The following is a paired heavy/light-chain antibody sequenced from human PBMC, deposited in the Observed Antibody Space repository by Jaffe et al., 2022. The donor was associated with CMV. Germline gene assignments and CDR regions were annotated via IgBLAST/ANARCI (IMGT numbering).Light chain of an antibody. CDR3: QVWDSSTVV. Sequence: SYEVTQPPSVSVSPGQTASITCSGDKLGDKYASWYQQKPGQFPVVVIYQDTKRPSGIPERFSGSNSGNTATLTISGTQVMDEANYYCQVWDSSTVVFGGGTQLTVL. J-gene: IGLJ2*01. CDR1: KLGDKY. V-gene: IGLV3-1*01. CDR2: QDT.
Heavy chain of an antibody. CDR1: GGSIRSYY. Sequence: QVQLQESGPRLVKPSETLSLTCTVSGGSIRSYYWSWIRQPPGKGLEWIGYIYYTGSTNYNPSLKSRVTMSVDTSKNQFSLQLTSVTAADTAVYFCTRDLRKNYYDNSGYYDYWGLGTLVTVSS. D-gene: IGHD3-22*01. CDR2: IYYTGST. CDR3: TRDLRKNYYDNSGYYDY. V-gene: IGHV4-59*01. J-gene: IGHJ4*02.